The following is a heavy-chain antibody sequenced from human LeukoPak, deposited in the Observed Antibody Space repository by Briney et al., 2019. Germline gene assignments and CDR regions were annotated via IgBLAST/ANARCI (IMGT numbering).Heavy chain of an antibody. Sequence: GGTLRLSCAASGFTFSSDGMHWARQAPGKGLEWVAVISYDGSNKYYADSVKGRFTISRDNSKNTLYLQMNSLRAEDTAVYYCARDQWVTAIYYFDYWGQGTLVTVSS. CDR3: ARDQWVTAIYYFDY. V-gene: IGHV3-30*03. CDR1: GFTFSSDG. CDR2: ISYDGSNK. J-gene: IGHJ4*02. D-gene: IGHD2-21*02.